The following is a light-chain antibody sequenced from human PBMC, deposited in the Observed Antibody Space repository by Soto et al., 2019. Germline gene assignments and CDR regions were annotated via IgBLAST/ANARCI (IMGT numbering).Light chain of an antibody. CDR1: RSDIGSYNL. Sequence: QSALTQPASVSVSPGQSVTISCASTRSDIGSYNLVSWYQQHPGQAPKSMIYEGSKRPSWVSNRFFGSKSGNTASLTISWLQAAEDAAYYCCSFAGSSSCVFGGGTKLTVL. J-gene: IGLJ2*01. CDR2: EGS. V-gene: IGLV2-23*01. CDR3: CSFAGSSSCV.